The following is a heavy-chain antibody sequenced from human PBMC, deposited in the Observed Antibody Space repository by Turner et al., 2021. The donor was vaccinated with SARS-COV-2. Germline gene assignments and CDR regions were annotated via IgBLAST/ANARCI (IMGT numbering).Heavy chain of an antibody. Sequence: QVQLQESGPGLVKPSETLSLPCTVSGGSISTYYWSWIRQPPGKGLECIGYIYYNGSTNYNPSLKSRVTISVDTSKNQFSLKLSSVTAADTAVYYCARRGAYTSGYPLWGQGTLVTVSS. J-gene: IGHJ4*02. D-gene: IGHD3-22*01. CDR2: IYYNGST. V-gene: IGHV4-59*08. CDR1: GGSISTYY. CDR3: ARRGAYTSGYPL.